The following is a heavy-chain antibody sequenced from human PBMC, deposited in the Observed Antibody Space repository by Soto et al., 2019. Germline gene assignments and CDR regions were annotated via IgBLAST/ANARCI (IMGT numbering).Heavy chain of an antibody. Sequence: PGGSLRLSCAASGFTVSSYYMSWVRQAPGKGLEWVSVIYSAGSADFADSVKGRFTISRDNSKNTLYLQMSSLRAEDTAVYYCARVPSSSYHYFDYWGQGTLVIVSS. CDR2: IYSAGSA. J-gene: IGHJ4*02. V-gene: IGHV3-66*01. CDR3: ARVPSSSYHYFDY. D-gene: IGHD2-2*01. CDR1: GFTVSSYY.